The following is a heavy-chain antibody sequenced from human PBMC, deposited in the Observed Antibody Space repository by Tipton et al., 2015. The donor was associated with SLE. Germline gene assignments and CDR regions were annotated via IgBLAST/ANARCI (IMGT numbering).Heavy chain of an antibody. D-gene: IGHD6-13*01. V-gene: IGHV4-59*08. CDR1: GGSISSYY. J-gene: IGHJ4*02. CDR2: IYYSGST. Sequence: TLSLTCTVSGGSISSYYWSWIRQPPGKRLEWIGYIYYSGSTNYNPSLKSRVTISVDTSKNQFSLKLSSVTAADTAVYYCARHSPIAAAASGSKVNKNVFFDYWGQGTLVTVSS. CDR3: ARHSPIAAAASGSKVNKNVFFDY.